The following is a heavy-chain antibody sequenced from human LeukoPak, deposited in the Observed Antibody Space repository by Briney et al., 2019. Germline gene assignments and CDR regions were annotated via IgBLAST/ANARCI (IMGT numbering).Heavy chain of an antibody. CDR3: VGGIGWQPDY. J-gene: IGHJ4*02. CDR2: IRQDGREK. D-gene: IGHD6-19*01. Sequence: GGSLRLSCAASPGITFSDYWMNWVRQAPGKGLEWVAIIRQDGREKLYLDSVKGRFTISRDNAKSSVYLQINSLRTEDTAVYYCVGGIGWQPDYWGQGTQVTVSS. V-gene: IGHV3-7*03. CDR1: PGITFSDYW.